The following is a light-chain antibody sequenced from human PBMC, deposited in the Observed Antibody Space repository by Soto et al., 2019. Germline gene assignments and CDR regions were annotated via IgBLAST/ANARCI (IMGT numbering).Light chain of an antibody. CDR1: SSDIGAYNY. Sequence: QSALTQPPSASGSPGQSVTISCTGTSSDIGAYNYVSCYQQHPGTATKLMIHEVSQRPSGVPDRFSGSKSGTTASLTVSGLRAEDEADYYCSACEDSHGGWVFGGGTKLTVL. CDR2: EVS. J-gene: IGLJ3*02. CDR3: SACEDSHGGWV. V-gene: IGLV2-8*01.